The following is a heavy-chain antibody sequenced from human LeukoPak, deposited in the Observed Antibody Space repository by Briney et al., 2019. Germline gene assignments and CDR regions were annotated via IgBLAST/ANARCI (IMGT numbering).Heavy chain of an antibody. D-gene: IGHD6-19*01. J-gene: IGHJ4*02. CDR3: ASGQWLTEFDY. Sequence: TGGSLRLSCAASGFTFSSYGMHWVRQAPGKGLEWVAVISYDGSNKYYADSVKGRFTISRDNSKNTLYLQMNSLRAEDTAVYYCASGQWLTEFDYWGQGTLVTVSS. CDR1: GFTFSSYG. V-gene: IGHV3-30*03. CDR2: ISYDGSNK.